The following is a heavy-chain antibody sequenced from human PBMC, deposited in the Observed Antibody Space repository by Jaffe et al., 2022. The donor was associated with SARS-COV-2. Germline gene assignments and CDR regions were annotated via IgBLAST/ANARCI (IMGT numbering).Heavy chain of an antibody. CDR1: GFSLSTSGVG. Sequence: QITLKESGPTLVKPTQTLTLTCTFSGFSLSTSGVGVGWIRQPPGKALEWLALIYWDDDKRYSPSLKSRLTITKDTSKNQVVLTMTNMDPVDTATYYCAHSPPRYIAAAGTRGGYFDYWGQGTLVTVSS. D-gene: IGHD6-13*01. CDR3: AHSPPRYIAAAGTRGGYFDY. J-gene: IGHJ4*02. V-gene: IGHV2-5*02. CDR2: IYWDDDK.